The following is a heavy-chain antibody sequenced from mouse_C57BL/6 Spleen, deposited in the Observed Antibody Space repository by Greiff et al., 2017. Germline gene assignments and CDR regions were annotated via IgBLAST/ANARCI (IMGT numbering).Heavy chain of an antibody. CDR1: GFSFNTYA. J-gene: IGHJ2*01. CDR3: VRRSTFDY. V-gene: IGHV10-1*01. Sequence: EVQGVESGGGLVQPKGSLKLSCAASGFSFNTYAMNWVRQAPGKGLEWVARIRSKSNNYATYYADSVKDRFTISRDDSESILYLQMNNLKTKYTAMYYGVRRSTFDYRGKGTTLTVAS. CDR2: IRSKSNNYAT. D-gene: IGHD5-1*01.